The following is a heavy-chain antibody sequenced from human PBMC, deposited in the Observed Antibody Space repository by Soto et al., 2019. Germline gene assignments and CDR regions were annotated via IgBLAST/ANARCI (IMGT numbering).Heavy chain of an antibody. CDR2: ISGSGGST. J-gene: IGHJ6*02. Sequence: EVQLLESGGGLVQPGGSLRLSCAASGFTFSSYVMSWVRQAPGKGLEWVSAISGSGGSTYYADSVKGRFTISRDNSKNTLYLQMNSLRAEDTAVYYCAKDPYGDYGYGMDVWGQGTTVTVSS. D-gene: IGHD4-17*01. V-gene: IGHV3-23*01. CDR1: GFTFSSYV. CDR3: AKDPYGDYGYGMDV.